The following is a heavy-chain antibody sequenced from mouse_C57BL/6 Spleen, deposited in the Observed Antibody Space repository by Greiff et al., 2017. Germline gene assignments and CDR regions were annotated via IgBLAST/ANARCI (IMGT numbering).Heavy chain of an antibody. D-gene: IGHD4-1*01. CDR2: IDPSDSYT. J-gene: IGHJ2*01. Sequence: VQLQQPGAELVKPGASVKLSCKASGYTFTSYWMQWVKQRPGQGLEWIGEIDPSDSYTNYNQKFKGKATLTVDTSSSTAYMQLSSLTSEDSAVYYCARRDWDRGFDYWGQGTTLTVSS. CDR1: GYTFTSYW. V-gene: IGHV1-50*01. CDR3: ARRDWDRGFDY.